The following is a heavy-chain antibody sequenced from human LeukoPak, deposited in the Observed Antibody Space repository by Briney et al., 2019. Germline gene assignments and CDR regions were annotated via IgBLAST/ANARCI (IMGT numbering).Heavy chain of an antibody. CDR3: ARVDGLTYYYDSSGYYRFDY. J-gene: IGHJ4*02. Sequence: SETLSLTCTVSGGSFSSGSYYWSWIRQPPGKGLQWIVYIYYSGSTNYNPSLKSRVTISVDTSKNQFSLKLSSVTAADTAVYYCARVDGLTYYYDSSGYYRFDYWGQGTLVTVSS. V-gene: IGHV4-61*01. CDR2: IYYSGST. CDR1: GGSFSSGSYY. D-gene: IGHD3-22*01.